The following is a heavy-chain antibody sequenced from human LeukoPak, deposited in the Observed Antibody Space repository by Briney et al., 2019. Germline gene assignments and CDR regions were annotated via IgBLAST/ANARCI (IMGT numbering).Heavy chain of an antibody. Sequence: GGSLRLSCTASGFNFGIYGMHWVRQAPGKGLEWVAFIRYDESNKYYADSVKGRFTISRDNAKNSLYLQMNSLRAEDTALYYCAKDKDSSGWYDLWGQGTLVTVSS. D-gene: IGHD6-19*01. CDR2: IRYDESNK. J-gene: IGHJ5*02. CDR1: GFNFGIYG. V-gene: IGHV3-30*02. CDR3: AKDKDSSGWYDL.